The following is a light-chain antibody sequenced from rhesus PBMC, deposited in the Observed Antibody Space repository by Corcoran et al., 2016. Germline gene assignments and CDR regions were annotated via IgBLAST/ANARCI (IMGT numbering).Light chain of an antibody. CDR3: QQYYDSPYT. J-gene: IGKJ2*01. CDR2: GAS. Sequence: DIQLTQSPSALSASVGDRVTISCRASQSIYANLAWYQQKRGKAPNHLVYGASGVQTGTPSRFSGSGSGTDFTLTINSLQPEDSATYYCQQYYDSPYTFGQGTKVEIK. V-gene: IGKV1S8*01. CDR1: QSIYAN.